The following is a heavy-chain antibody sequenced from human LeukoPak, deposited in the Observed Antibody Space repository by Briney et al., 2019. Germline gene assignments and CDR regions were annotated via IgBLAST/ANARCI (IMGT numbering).Heavy chain of an antibody. J-gene: IGHJ5*02. CDR3: AKDLYGSGWYNYFDP. CDR1: GFTFSSYA. CDR2: ISYDGSNK. D-gene: IGHD6-19*01. V-gene: IGHV3-30*01. Sequence: GGSLRLSCAASGFTFSSYAMHWVRQAPGKGLEWVAVISYDGSNKYYADSVKGRFTISRDNSKNTLYLQMNSLRPEDTAVYHCAKDLYGSGWYNYFDPWGQGALVIVSS.